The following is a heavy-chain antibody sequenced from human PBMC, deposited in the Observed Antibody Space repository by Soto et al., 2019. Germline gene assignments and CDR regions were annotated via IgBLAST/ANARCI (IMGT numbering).Heavy chain of an antibody. CDR2: INAGNGNT. V-gene: IGHV1-3*01. Sequence: GASVKVSCKASGYTFTSYAMHWVRQAPGQRLEWMGWINAGNGNTKYSQKFQGRVTITRDTSANTAYMELSSLRSEDTAVYYCARDSSSSWVWFDPWGQGTLVTVSS. CDR1: GYTFTSYA. D-gene: IGHD6-6*01. J-gene: IGHJ5*02. CDR3: ARDSSSSWVWFDP.